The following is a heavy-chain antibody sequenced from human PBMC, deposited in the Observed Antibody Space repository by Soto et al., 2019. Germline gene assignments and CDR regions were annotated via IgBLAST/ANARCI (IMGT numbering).Heavy chain of an antibody. V-gene: IGHV1-46*01. CDR1: GYTFTSYY. CDR3: ARAWAGHIVVVTATNFDY. Sequence: ASVKVSCKASGYTFTSYYMHWVRQAPGQGLEWMGIINPSGGSTSYAQKFQGRVTMTRDTSTSTVYMELSSLRSEDTAVYYCARAWAGHIVVVTATNFDYWGQGTLVTVSS. D-gene: IGHD2-21*02. CDR2: INPSGGST. J-gene: IGHJ4*02.